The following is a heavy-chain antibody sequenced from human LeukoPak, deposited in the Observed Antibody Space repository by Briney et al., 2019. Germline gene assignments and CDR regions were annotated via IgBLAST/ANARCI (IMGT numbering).Heavy chain of an antibody. Sequence: GSLRLSCAASGFTFSSYGMHWVRQAPGKGLEWVAVISYDGSNKYYAESVKGRFTISRDNSKNTLYLQMNSLRAEDTAVYYCAKEGSDIVVVPALDYWGQGTLVTVSS. CDR1: GFTFSSYG. D-gene: IGHD2-2*01. V-gene: IGHV3-30*18. J-gene: IGHJ4*02. CDR3: AKEGSDIVVVPALDY. CDR2: ISYDGSNK.